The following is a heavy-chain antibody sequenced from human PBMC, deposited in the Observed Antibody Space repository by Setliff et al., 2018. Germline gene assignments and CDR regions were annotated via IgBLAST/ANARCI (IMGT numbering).Heavy chain of an antibody. D-gene: IGHD3-3*01. J-gene: IGHJ4*02. V-gene: IGHV4-38-2*01. Sequence: SEILSLTCAVPGHSINSGAYWGWIRQTPGKGLEWIGYIDYSGSTYYNPSLKSRVSISADRSKNQFSLNLTSVTAADTAVYYCRFWSGYYKNDYWGQGTLVTVSS. CDR3: RFWSGYYKNDY. CDR1: GHSINSGAY. CDR2: IDYSGST.